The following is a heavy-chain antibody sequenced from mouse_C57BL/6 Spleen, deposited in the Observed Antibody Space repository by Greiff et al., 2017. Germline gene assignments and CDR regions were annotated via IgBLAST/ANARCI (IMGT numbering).Heavy chain of an antibody. J-gene: IGHJ4*01. CDR2: IRLKSDNYAT. V-gene: IGHV6-3*01. CDR1: GFTFSNYW. CDR3: TVGLPAMDY. Sequence: EVQVVESGGGLVQPGGSMKLSCVASGFTFSNYWMNWVRQSPEKGLEWVAQIRLKSDNYATHYAESVKGRFTISRDDSKSSVYLQMNNLRAEDTGIYYCTVGLPAMDYWGQGTSVTVSS. D-gene: IGHD3-1*01.